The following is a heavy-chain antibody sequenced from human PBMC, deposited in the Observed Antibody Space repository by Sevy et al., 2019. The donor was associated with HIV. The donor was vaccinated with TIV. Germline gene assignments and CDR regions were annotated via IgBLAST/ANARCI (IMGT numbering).Heavy chain of an antibody. CDR1: GFTFSSYS. CDR3: ARAAGVATPLFDY. D-gene: IGHD5-12*01. CDR2: ISSSSTI. V-gene: IGHV3-48*02. J-gene: IGHJ4*02. Sequence: QLGGSLKLSCAASGFTFSSYSMNWVRQAPGKGLEWVSYISSSSTIYYADSVKGRFTISRDNAKNSLYLQMNSLRDEDTAVYYCARAAGVATPLFDYWGQGTLVTVSS.